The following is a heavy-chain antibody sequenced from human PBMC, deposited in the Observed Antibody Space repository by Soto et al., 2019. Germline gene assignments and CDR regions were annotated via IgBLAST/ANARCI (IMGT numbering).Heavy chain of an antibody. CDR1: GYTFTSYG. D-gene: IGHD2-21*01. CDR3: AGSLLVGCALEGESD. Sequence: QVQLVQSGAEVKKPGASVKVSCKASGYTFTSYGISWVRQAPGQGLEWMGWISAYDGNTNYAQKLQGRATMTTDTSTGTAYLELGSLGSDATALYYGAGSLLVGCALEGESDWGQGTLLTVSS. V-gene: IGHV1-18*01. J-gene: IGHJ4*02. CDR2: ISAYDGNT.